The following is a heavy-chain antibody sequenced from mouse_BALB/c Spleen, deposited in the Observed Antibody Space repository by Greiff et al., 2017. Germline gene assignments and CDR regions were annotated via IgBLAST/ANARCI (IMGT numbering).Heavy chain of an antibody. CDR2: IWSGGNT. D-gene: IGHD2-14*01. CDR1: GFSLTSYG. J-gene: IGHJ4*01. V-gene: IGHV2-4-1*01. CDR3: ARKVAYRYDAMDY. Sequence: QVQLKESGPGLVQPSQSLSITCTVSGFSLTSYGVHWVRQSPGKGLEWLGVIWSGGNTDYNAAFISRLSISKDNSKSQVFFKMNSLQADDTAIYYCARKVAYRYDAMDYWGQGTSVTVSS.